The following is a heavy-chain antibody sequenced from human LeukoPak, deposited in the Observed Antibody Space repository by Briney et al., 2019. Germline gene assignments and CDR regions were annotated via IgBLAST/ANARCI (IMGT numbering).Heavy chain of an antibody. CDR2: ITWTSAGV. CDR3: AKDIFTMVRGVVDY. D-gene: IGHD3-10*01. J-gene: IGHJ4*02. CDR1: GFRFDDYA. Sequence: PGGSLRLSCAASGFRFDDYAMHWVRQTPGKGLEWVSSITWTSAGVDYADSVRGRFTVSRDNAKNSLFLQMNSLRVEDTALYYCAKDIFTMVRGVVDYWGQGTLVTVSS. V-gene: IGHV3-9*01.